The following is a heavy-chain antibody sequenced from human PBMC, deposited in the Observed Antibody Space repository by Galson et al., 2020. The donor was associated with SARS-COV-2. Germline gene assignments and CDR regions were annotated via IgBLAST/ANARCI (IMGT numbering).Heavy chain of an antibody. CDR1: GFTFSSYW. CDR2: IKQDGSEK. D-gene: IGHD3-3*01. Sequence: TGGSLRLSCAASGFTFSSYWMSWVRQAPGKGLEWVANIKQDGSEKYYVDSVKGRFTISRDNAKNSLYLQMNSLRAEDTAVYYCARDQKNYDFWSGYYIADYYYYGMDVWGQGTTVTVSS. CDR3: ARDQKNYDFWSGYYIADYYYYGMDV. J-gene: IGHJ6*02. V-gene: IGHV3-7*03.